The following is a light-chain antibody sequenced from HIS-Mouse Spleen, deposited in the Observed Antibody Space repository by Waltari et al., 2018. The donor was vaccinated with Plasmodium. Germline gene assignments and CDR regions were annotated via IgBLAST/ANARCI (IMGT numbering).Light chain of an antibody. CDR3: QQLNSYPLT. J-gene: IGKJ4*01. CDR1: HGIRSY. Sequence: DIQLTQSPSFLSASVGDRVTITCRSSHGIRSYLAWYQQKPGKAPNVLIYAASTLQSGVPARFSGSGSGTEFTLTISSLQPEDFATYYCQQLNSYPLTFGGGTKVEIK. V-gene: IGKV1-9*01. CDR2: AAS.